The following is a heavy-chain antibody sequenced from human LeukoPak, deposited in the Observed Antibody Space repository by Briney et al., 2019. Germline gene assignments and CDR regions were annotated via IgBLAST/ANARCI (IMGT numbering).Heavy chain of an antibody. J-gene: IGHJ3*02. D-gene: IGHD6-6*01. V-gene: IGHV1-46*01. Sequence: GASVKVSCKASGYTFTSYYMHWVRQAPGQGLEWMGIINPSGGSTSYAQKFQGRVTMTRDTSTSTVYMELSSLRSEDTAVYYCARDRETSSSTLDAFDIWGQGTMVTVSS. CDR2: INPSGGST. CDR1: GYTFTSYY. CDR3: ARDRETSSSTLDAFDI.